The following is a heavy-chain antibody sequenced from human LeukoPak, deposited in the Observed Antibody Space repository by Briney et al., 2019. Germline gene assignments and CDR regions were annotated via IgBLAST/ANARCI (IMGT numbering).Heavy chain of an antibody. CDR3: ARPFERTNFDY. CDR2: IFYSGST. D-gene: IGHD3-9*01. Sequence: SETLSLTCTVSGGSISRSNCYWGWIRQPPGKGLEWIGSIFYSGSTHYNPSLKSRVTISVDTSKNQFSLKLSSVTAADTAVYYCARPFERTNFDYWGQGTLVTVSS. V-gene: IGHV4-39*01. CDR1: GGSISRSNCY. J-gene: IGHJ4*02.